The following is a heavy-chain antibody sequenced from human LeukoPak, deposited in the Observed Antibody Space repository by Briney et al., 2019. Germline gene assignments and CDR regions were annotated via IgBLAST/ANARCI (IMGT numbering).Heavy chain of an antibody. CDR1: GGSFSGYY. CDR2: INHSGST. J-gene: IGHJ4*02. Sequence: KPSETLSLTCAVYGGSFSGYYWSWIRQPPGKGLEWIGEINHSGSTNYNPSLKSRVIILVDTSKNQFSLKLSSVTAADTAVYYCARTRGYAFDYWGQGTPVTVSS. D-gene: IGHD5-18*01. V-gene: IGHV4-34*01. CDR3: ARTRGYAFDY.